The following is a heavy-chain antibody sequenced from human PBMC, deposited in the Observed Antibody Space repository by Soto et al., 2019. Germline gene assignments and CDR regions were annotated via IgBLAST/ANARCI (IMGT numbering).Heavy chain of an antibody. J-gene: IGHJ4*02. CDR3: VKGYYYDSSGYSNWYDY. V-gene: IGHV3-64D*06. CDR1: GFTFSSYA. Sequence: GGSLRLSCSASGFTFSSYAMHWVRQAPGKGLEYVSAISSNGGSTYYADSVKGRFTISRDNSKNTLYLQMSSLRAEDTAVYYCVKGYYYDSSGYSNWYDYWGQGT. D-gene: IGHD3-22*01. CDR2: ISSNGGST.